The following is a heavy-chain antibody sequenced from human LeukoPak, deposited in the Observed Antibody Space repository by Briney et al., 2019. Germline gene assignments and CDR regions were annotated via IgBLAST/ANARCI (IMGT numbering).Heavy chain of an antibody. J-gene: IGHJ4*02. CDR1: GGSISTENW. Sequence: SGTLSLTCAVSGGSISTENWWSWVRQPPGKGLEWIGEIYHSGSTNYNPSLKSRVTISLDQSKNQFSLNLSSVTAADTAVYYCARGPSLGAHFDYWGQGTLVTVSS. CDR2: IYHSGST. D-gene: IGHD1-26*01. V-gene: IGHV4-4*02. CDR3: ARGPSLGAHFDY.